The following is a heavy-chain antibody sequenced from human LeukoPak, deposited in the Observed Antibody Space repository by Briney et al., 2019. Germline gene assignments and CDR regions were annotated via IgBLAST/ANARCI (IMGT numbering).Heavy chain of an antibody. Sequence: ASVKVSCKASGYTFTGYYMHWVRQAPGQGPEWMGWINPNSGGTNYAQKFQGRVTMTRDTSISTAYMELSRLRSDDTAVYYCARDGASGYYDSSGYYDPYNWFHPWSQGTLVTVSS. CDR1: GYTFTGYY. CDR3: ARDGASGYYDSSGYYDPYNWFHP. CDR2: INPNSGGT. J-gene: IGHJ5*02. V-gene: IGHV1-2*02. D-gene: IGHD3-22*01.